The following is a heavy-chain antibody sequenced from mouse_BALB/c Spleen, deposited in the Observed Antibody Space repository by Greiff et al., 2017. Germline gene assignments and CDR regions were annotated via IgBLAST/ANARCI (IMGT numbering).Heavy chain of an antibody. CDR3: ASYDGEIWYFDV. Sequence: EVQLQQSGAELVKPGASVKLSCTASGFNIKDTYMHWVKQRPEQGLEWIGRIDPANGNTKYDPKFQGKATITADTSSNTAYLQLSSLTSEDTAVYYFASYDGEIWYFDVWGAGTTVTVSS. CDR1: GFNIKDTY. V-gene: IGHV14-3*02. CDR2: IDPANGNT. D-gene: IGHD2-3*01. J-gene: IGHJ1*01.